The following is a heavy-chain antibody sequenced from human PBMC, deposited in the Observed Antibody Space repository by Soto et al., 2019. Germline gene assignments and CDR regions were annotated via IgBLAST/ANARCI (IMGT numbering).Heavy chain of an antibody. CDR1: GYTFTNFG. CDR2: ISPYNGKT. V-gene: IGHV1-18*01. D-gene: IGHD2-21*02. Sequence: QVHLVQSGAEVKKPGASVNVSCKASGYTFTNFGLNWVRQAPGQGLEWMAWISPYNGKTDYAQKVQGRVTVPTDTSTATAYMEMSSLPSDDTAVYYCARQPGVVGTADLYGMDVWGQGTTVTVSS. CDR3: ARQPGVVGTADLYGMDV. J-gene: IGHJ6*02.